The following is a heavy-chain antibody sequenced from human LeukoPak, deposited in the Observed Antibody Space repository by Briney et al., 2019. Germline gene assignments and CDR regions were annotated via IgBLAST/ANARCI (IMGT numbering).Heavy chain of an antibody. CDR3: ARDGIFDY. Sequence: GGSLRLSCAASGFTFSTYSMHWVRQAPGKGLEWVSSIRSGSTYINYADSVKGRFTISRDDAKDSLYLQMNSLRAEDTTVYYCARDGIFDYWGQGTLVTVSS. CDR1: GFTFSTYS. J-gene: IGHJ4*02. CDR2: IRSGSTYI. V-gene: IGHV3-21*01.